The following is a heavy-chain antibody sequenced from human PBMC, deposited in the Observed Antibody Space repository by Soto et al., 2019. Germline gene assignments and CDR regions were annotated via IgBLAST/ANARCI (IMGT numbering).Heavy chain of an antibody. CDR3: ARKGPPRAAFDI. J-gene: IGHJ3*02. CDR2: ISGSGGTT. Sequence: EVQLLESGGGLVQPGGSLRLSCAASGFTFRSYGMSWVRQAPWKGLEWVSTISGSGGTTYYADYVKGRFTISRDNSKNTLYLQMNSLSAEVKAVYYCARKGPPRAAFDIWGQGTMVNVSS. CDR1: GFTFRSYG. V-gene: IGHV3-23*01.